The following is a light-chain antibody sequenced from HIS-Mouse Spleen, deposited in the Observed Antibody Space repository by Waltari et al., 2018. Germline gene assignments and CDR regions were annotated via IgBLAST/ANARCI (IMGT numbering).Light chain of an antibody. CDR3: QQYNNWPWT. CDR1: QSVSSN. J-gene: IGKJ1*01. CDR2: GAS. V-gene: IGKV3-15*01. Sequence: DIVMTQSPATLTVSPGETATLSCRASQSVSSNLAWHQQKPGQAPRLLIYGASTRATGIPARFSGSGSGTEFTLTISSMQSEDFAVYYCQQYNNWPWTFGQGTKVEIK.